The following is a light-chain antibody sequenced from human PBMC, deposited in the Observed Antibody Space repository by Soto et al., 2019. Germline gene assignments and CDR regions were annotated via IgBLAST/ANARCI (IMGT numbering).Light chain of an antibody. CDR1: NIGSKS. CDR2: DDS. J-gene: IGLJ1*01. Sequence: SYELTQPPSVSVAPGQTASITCGGTNIGSKSVHWYQQKPGQAPVLVVHDDSDRPSGIPERFSGSISWNTATLTISRVEAGDEADYYCQVWDSSTDQLYVFGTGTKVTVL. CDR3: QVWDSSTDQLYV. V-gene: IGLV3-21*02.